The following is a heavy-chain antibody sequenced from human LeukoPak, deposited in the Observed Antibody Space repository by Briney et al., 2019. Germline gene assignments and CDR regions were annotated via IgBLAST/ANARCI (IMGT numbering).Heavy chain of an antibody. CDR3: ASGRTTVVSY. D-gene: IGHD4-23*01. V-gene: IGHV4-34*01. CDR2: INHSGST. Sequence: SETLSLTCAVYGGSFSGYYWSWIRQPPGKGLEWIGEINHSGSTNYNPSLKSRVTISVDTSKNQFSLKLSSVTAADTAVYYCASGRTTVVSYWGQGTLVTVSS. J-gene: IGHJ4*02. CDR1: GGSFSGYY.